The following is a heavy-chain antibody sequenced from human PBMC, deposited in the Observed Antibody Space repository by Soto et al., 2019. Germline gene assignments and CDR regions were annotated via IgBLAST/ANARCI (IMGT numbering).Heavy chain of an antibody. V-gene: IGHV6-1*01. CDR2: TYYRSKWYN. Sequence: SQSLSLTCAISGDSVSSNSAAWNWIRQSPSRGLEWLGRTYYRSKWYNDYAVSVKSRITINPDTSKNQFSLQLNSVTPEDTAVYYCARDRGSSWYEADPFGWFEPWGQGTLVTVSS. CDR1: GDSVSSNSAA. D-gene: IGHD6-13*01. J-gene: IGHJ5*02. CDR3: ARDRGSSWYEADPFGWFEP.